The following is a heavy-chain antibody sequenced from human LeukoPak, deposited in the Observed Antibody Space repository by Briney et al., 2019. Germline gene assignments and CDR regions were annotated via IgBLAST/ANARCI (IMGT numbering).Heavy chain of an antibody. J-gene: IGHJ5*02. D-gene: IGHD3-22*01. Sequence: GESLKISCKGSGYSFTTYWIGWVPQMPGKGLEWMGIIYLGDSDTRYSPSFQAQFTISADKPISTAYLQWSSLKASATAMYYCARLNCYCDSGGCGPNCGFEPWGQGTLVTVSS. CDR3: ARLNCYCDSGGCGPNCGFEP. CDR1: GYSFTTYW. CDR2: IYLGDSDT. V-gene: IGHV5-51*01.